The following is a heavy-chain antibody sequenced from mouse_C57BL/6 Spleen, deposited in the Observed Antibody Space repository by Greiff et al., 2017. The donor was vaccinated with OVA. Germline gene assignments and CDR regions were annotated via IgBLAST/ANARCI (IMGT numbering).Heavy chain of an antibody. J-gene: IGHJ4*01. D-gene: IGHD1-1*01. CDR2: INPSNGGT. CDR1: GYTFTSYW. CDR3: ARDYYYYGSSYVYAMDY. V-gene: IGHV1-53*01. Sequence: QVQLKQSGPELVKPGASVKLSCKASGYTFTSYWMHWVKQRPGQGLEWIGNINPSNGGTNYNEKFKSKATLTVDKSSSTAYMQLSSLTSEDSAVYYCARDYYYYGSSYVYAMDYWGQGTSVTVSS.